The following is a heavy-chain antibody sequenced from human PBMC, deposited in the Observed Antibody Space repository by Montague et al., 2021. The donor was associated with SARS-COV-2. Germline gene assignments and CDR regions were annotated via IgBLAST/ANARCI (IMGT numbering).Heavy chain of an antibody. V-gene: IGHV4-61*09. J-gene: IGHJ6*03. CDR2: ISTSGSY. CDR1: GASISSANYY. Sequence: TLSLTCSVSGASISSANYYWTWLPQPAGKGLVWIGHISTSGSYSSNLYLKSRVTIILDTSKQQVSLELTSVTAADTAVYYCASDRRGVAMAGRAYYYYYMDVWGKGTTATVSS. CDR3: ASDRRGVAMAGRAYYYYYMDV. D-gene: IGHD6-19*01.